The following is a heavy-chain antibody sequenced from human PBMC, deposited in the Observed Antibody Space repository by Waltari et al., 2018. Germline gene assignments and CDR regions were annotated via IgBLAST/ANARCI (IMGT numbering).Heavy chain of an antibody. CDR2: MNPNSGNT. CDR3: ARGFRGVVVVPAAMRY. Sequence: QVQLVQSGAEVKKPGASVKVSCKASGYTFTSSDINWVRQATGQGLEWMGWMNPNSGNTGYAQKFQGRVTMTRNTSISTAYMELSSLRSEDTAVYYCARGFRGVVVVPAAMRYWGQGTLVTVSS. J-gene: IGHJ4*02. D-gene: IGHD2-2*01. CDR1: GYTFTSSD. V-gene: IGHV1-8*01.